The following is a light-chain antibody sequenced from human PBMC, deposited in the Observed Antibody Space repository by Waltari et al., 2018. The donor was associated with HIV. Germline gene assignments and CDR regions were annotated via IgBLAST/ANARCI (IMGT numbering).Light chain of an antibody. Sequence: EIVLTQSPATLSLSPGERATLSCRASQSVSSYLAWYQQKPGQAPTLLIYAAAKRATGIPARFSGSGSGTDFTLTISSLEPEDFAVYYCQRRTNWPPSITFGQGTRLEIK. CDR1: QSVSSY. V-gene: IGKV3-11*01. J-gene: IGKJ5*01. CDR3: QRRTNWPPSIT. CDR2: AAA.